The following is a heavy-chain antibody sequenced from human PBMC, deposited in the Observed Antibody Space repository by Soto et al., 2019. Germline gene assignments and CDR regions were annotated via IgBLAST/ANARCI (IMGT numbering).Heavy chain of an antibody. Sequence: SVKVSCMVSVCTLTELAVHLVRQAPGKGLEWMGGFDPEDGETIYAQKFQGRVTMTEDTSTDTAYMELRSLRSEDTAVYYCATDQFDARSGYAHAPTSCDSWGQGTLV. J-gene: IGHJ4*02. D-gene: IGHD3-22*01. CDR3: ATDQFDARSGYAHAPTSCDS. V-gene: IGHV1-24*01. CDR1: VCTLTELA. CDR2: FDPEDGET.